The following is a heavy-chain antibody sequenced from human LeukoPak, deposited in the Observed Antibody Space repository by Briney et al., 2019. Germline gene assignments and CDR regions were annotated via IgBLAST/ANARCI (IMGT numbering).Heavy chain of an antibody. J-gene: IGHJ4*02. Sequence: PGGFPRTSFATPGFTFSSYWISLVRQAPGKGPEWVANIKQDGSEKYYVDSVKGRFTISRDNAKNSVYLQMNSLRAEDTAMYYCARDSTGYGYEEWYWGQGTLVTVSS. CDR3: ARDSTGYGYEEWY. CDR2: IKQDGSEK. CDR1: GFTFSSYW. D-gene: IGHD5-18*01. V-gene: IGHV3-7*01.